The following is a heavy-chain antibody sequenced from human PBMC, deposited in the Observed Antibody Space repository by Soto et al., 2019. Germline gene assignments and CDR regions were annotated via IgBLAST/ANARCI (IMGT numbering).Heavy chain of an antibody. CDR3: ARGKQLDEPRPVGGGFIPLPIYYSYGMDV. J-gene: IGHJ6*02. Sequence: QVQLVESGGGVVQPGRSLRLSCAASGFTFSSYAMHWVRQAPGKGLEWVAVISYDGSNKYYADSVKGRFTISRDNSKNTLYLQMNRLRAEDPAVYYCARGKQLDEPRPVGGGFIPLPIYYSYGMDVWGQGTTVTVSS. CDR2: ISYDGSNK. D-gene: IGHD1-1*01. V-gene: IGHV3-30-3*01. CDR1: GFTFSSYA.